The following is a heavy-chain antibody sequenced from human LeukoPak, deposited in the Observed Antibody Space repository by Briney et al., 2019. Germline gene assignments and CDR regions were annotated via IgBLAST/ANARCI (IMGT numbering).Heavy chain of an antibody. V-gene: IGHV3-53*01. D-gene: IGHD6-6*01. J-gene: IGHJ6*03. CDR2: IYSGGST. Sequence: PGGSLRLSCAASGFTVSSNYMSWVRQAPGKGLEWVSVIYSGGSTYYADSVKGRFTISRDNSKNTLYLQMNSLRAEDTAVYYCATYSSSSRNYYYYYYMDVWGKGTTVTASS. CDR1: GFTVSSNY. CDR3: ATYSSSSRNYYYYYYMDV.